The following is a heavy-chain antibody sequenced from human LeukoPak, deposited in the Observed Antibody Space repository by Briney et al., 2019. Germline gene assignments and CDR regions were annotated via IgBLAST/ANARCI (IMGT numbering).Heavy chain of an antibody. J-gene: IGHJ6*02. V-gene: IGHV3-13*01. Sequence: GGSLRLSCAASGFTFSSYDMHWVRQATGKGLKWVSAIGTAGDTYYPGSVKGRFTISRENAKNSLYLQMNSLRAGDMAVYYCARATETPYYYGMDVWGQGTTVTVSS. CDR2: IGTAGDT. CDR1: GFTFSSYD. CDR3: ARATETPYYYGMDV.